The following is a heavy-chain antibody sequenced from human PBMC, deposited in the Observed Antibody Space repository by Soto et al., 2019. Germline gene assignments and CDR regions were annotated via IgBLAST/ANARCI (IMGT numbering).Heavy chain of an antibody. CDR2: IWYDGSNK. CDR1: GFTFSSYG. D-gene: IGHD2-2*01. J-gene: IGHJ4*02. Sequence: QVQLVESGGGVVQPGRSLRLSCAASGFTFSSYGMHWVRQAPGKGLEWVAVIWYDGSNKYYADSVKGRFTISRDNSKNTLYLQMNSLRAEDTAVDYCARGAGGYCSSTSCYLVDYWGQGTLVTVSS. CDR3: ARGAGGYCSSTSCYLVDY. V-gene: IGHV3-33*01.